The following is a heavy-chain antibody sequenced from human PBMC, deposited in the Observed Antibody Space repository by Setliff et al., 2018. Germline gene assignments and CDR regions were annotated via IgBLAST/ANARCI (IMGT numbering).Heavy chain of an antibody. Sequence: PSETLSLTCTVSGGSISSGDYYWSWIRQPPGKGLERIGYIYYSGSTYYNPSLKSRVTISVDTSKNQFSLKLSSVTAADTAVYYCASFREGGSSGYSGITDYWGQGTLVTVSS. CDR1: GGSISSGDYY. CDR3: ASFREGGSSGYSGITDY. J-gene: IGHJ4*02. V-gene: IGHV4-30-4*08. CDR2: IYYSGST. D-gene: IGHD3-22*01.